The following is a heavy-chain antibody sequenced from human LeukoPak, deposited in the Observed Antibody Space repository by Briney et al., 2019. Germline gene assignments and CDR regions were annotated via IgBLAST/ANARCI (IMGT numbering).Heavy chain of an antibody. CDR2: IYSSGST. D-gene: IGHD6-19*01. Sequence: PSETLSLTCTVSGGSISSGSYCWSWIRQPAGKGLEWIGHIYSSGSTNYNPSLKSRVTMSVDTSKNQFSLKLSSVTAADTAVYYCARARWEFGSGWYSTFDYWGQGTLVTVSS. V-gene: IGHV4-61*09. CDR1: GGSISSGSYC. CDR3: ARARWEFGSGWYSTFDY. J-gene: IGHJ4*02.